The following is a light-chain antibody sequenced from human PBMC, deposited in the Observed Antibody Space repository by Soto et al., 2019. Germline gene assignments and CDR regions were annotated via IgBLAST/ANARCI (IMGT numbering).Light chain of an antibody. V-gene: IGLV2-8*01. CDR2: EVS. Sequence: QSALTQPPSASGSPGQSVTISCTGTSSDVGGYNYVSWYQQYPGKAPKLMIYEVSKRPSGVPDRFSGSKSGNTASLTVSGLQAEDEADYYCSSYAGSKNFYVFGTGTKVTVL. CDR1: SSDVGGYNY. J-gene: IGLJ1*01. CDR3: SSYAGSKNFYV.